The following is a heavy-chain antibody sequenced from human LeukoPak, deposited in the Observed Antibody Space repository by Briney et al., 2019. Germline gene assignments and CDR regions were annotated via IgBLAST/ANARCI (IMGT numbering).Heavy chain of an antibody. D-gene: IGHD3-22*01. V-gene: IGHV3-13*01. J-gene: IGHJ3*02. CDR2: IGTAGDT. CDR3: ARASLHYYDSRGAFDI. CDR1: GFTFSSYD. Sequence: GGSLRLSCAASGFTFSSYDMHWVRQTTGKGLEWVSAIGTAGDTYYPGSVKGRFTISRENAKNSLYLQMNSLRAGDTAVYYCARASLHYYDSRGAFDIWGQGTMVTVSS.